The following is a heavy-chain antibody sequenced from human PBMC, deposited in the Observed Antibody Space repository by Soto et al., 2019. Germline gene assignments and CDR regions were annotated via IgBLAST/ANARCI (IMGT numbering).Heavy chain of an antibody. Sequence: QVQLVQSGAEVKKPGASVKVSCKASGYSFTSYGISWVRQAPGQGLEWMGWISVYNGNTKSAQKLQGRVTMTADTSTSTAYMELRSPRFDDTAVYYCARDGYFYDIYYFDYWGQGTLVTVSP. CDR2: ISVYNGNT. CDR1: GYSFTSYG. J-gene: IGHJ4*02. D-gene: IGHD3-22*01. V-gene: IGHV1-18*01. CDR3: ARDGYFYDIYYFDY.